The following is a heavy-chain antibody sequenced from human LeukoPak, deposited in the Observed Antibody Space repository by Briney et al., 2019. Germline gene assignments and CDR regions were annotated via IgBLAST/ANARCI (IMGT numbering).Heavy chain of an antibody. CDR3: ARGKSDRDGYNYVGY. CDR2: IYYSGST. CDR1: GGSISSGGYY. D-gene: IGHD5-24*01. Sequence: PSETLSLTCTVSGGSISSGGYYWSWIRQHPGKGLEWIGYIYYSGSTYYNPSLKSRVTISVDTSKNQFSLKLSSVAAADTAVYYCARGKSDRDGYNYVGYWGQGTLVTVSS. J-gene: IGHJ4*02. V-gene: IGHV4-31*03.